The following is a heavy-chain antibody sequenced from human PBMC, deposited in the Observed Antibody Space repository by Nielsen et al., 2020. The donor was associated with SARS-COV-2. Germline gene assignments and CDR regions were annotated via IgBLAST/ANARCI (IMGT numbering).Heavy chain of an antibody. Sequence: GGSLRLSCAASGFTFSSYAMSWVRQAPGKGLEWVSAISGSGGSTYYADSVKGRFTISRDNSKNTLYLQMNSLRAEDTAVYYCAKPYSSSSGYYYMDVWGKGTTVTVSS. CDR3: AKPYSSSSGYYYMDV. J-gene: IGHJ6*03. CDR2: ISGSGGST. D-gene: IGHD6-6*01. CDR1: GFTFSSYA. V-gene: IGHV3-23*01.